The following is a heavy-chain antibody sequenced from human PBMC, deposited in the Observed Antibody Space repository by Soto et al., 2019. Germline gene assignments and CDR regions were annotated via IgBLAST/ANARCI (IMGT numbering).Heavy chain of an antibody. V-gene: IGHV3-30*04. CDR3: AKDKGYSEV. D-gene: IGHD1-26*01. CDR1: GFTFSSYA. Sequence: GGSLRLSCAASGFTFSSYAMHWVRQAPGKGLEWVAVISYDGSNKYYADSVKGRFTISRDNSKNTLYLQMNSLRAEDTAVYYCAKDKGYSEVWGQGTTVTVSS. CDR2: ISYDGSNK. J-gene: IGHJ6*02.